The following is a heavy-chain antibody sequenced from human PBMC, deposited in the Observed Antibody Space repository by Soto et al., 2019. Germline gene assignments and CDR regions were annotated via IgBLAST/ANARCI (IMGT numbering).Heavy chain of an antibody. CDR3: AKDTSSSPYYMDV. CDR2: ITGSTGTT. Sequence: EVQVLESGGGSVQPGGSLRLSCAASGFTFSNFAMSWVRHAPGKWLEWVSEITGSTGTTYYADSVKGRFIISRDNSKNTVHLQMNSQRAEDTAVYYCAKDTSSSPYYMDVWGKGTTVTVSS. V-gene: IGHV3-23*01. J-gene: IGHJ6*03. CDR1: GFTFSNFA. D-gene: IGHD2-2*01.